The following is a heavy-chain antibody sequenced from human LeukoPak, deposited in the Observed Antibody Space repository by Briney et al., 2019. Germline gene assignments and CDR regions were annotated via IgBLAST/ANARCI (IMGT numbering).Heavy chain of an antibody. CDR1: GFTFSNAW. V-gene: IGHV3-23*01. CDR2: ISGSGGST. J-gene: IGHJ1*01. CDR3: AGYSSGWTSEYFQH. D-gene: IGHD6-19*01. Sequence: GGSLRLSCAASGFTFSNAWMSWVRQAPGKWLGWVSAISGSGGSTYYADSVKGRFTISRDNSKNTLYLQMNSLRAEDTAVYYCAGYSSGWTSEYFQHWGQGTLVTVSS.